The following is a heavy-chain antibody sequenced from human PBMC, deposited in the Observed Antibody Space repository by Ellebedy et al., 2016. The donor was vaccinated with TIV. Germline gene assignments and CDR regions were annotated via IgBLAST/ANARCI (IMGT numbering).Heavy chain of an antibody. CDR1: GFSFDDHA. Sequence: SLKISXAASGFSFDDHAMHWVRQVPGKGLEWVSGISWKSDRMDYADSVKGRFTVSRDNAKNSLHLQMDNLTTEDTALYYCVRVLLGGVDYFDLWGQGALVTVSS. V-gene: IGHV3-9*01. CDR3: VRVLLGGVDYFDL. CDR2: ISWKSDRM. J-gene: IGHJ4*02. D-gene: IGHD2-8*02.